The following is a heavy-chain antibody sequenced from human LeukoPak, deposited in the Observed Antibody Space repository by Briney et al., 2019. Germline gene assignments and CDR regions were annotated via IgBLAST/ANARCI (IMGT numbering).Heavy chain of an antibody. CDR1: GFTVSSFW. D-gene: IGHD3-22*01. CDR3: TSETNYYDSSGYYSPFDY. CDR2: IKSKPDGWTT. Sequence: GGSLRLSCAASGFTVSSFWMHWVRQAPGKGLEWVGRIKSKPDGWTTDYAAPVKGRFTISRDDSKNTLYLQMNSLKTEDTAVYYCTSETNYYDSSGYYSPFDYWGQGTLVTVSS. J-gene: IGHJ4*02. V-gene: IGHV3-15*07.